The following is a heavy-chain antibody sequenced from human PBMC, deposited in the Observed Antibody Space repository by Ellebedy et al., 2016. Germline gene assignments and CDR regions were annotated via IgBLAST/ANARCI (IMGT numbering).Heavy chain of an antibody. CDR2: MNQDGSQK. V-gene: IGHV3-7*03. Sequence: GGSLRLSCAASGFTFSSYWMSWVRQAPGKGLEWVANMNQDGSQKYYVDSVKGRFTISRDNAKNSMYLQMSSLRAEDTAVYYCARRTPLRYFDFWGQGTLVTVSS. CDR1: GFTFSSYW. D-gene: IGHD2-15*01. J-gene: IGHJ4*02. CDR3: ARRTPLRYFDF.